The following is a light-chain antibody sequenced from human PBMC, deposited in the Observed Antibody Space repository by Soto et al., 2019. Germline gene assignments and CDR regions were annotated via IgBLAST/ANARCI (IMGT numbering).Light chain of an antibody. CDR3: QQYYSSLVT. V-gene: IGKV4-1*01. CDR2: WAS. J-gene: IGKJ4*01. CDR1: QSVLYSSNNKNY. Sequence: DIVMTQSPDSLAVSLGDTATINCKSSQSVLYSSNNKNYLAWYQQKPGQPPKLLIYWASTRESGVPDRFSGSGSGIDFTLTISSLQAEDVAVYYCQQYYSSLVTFGGGTKVEVK.